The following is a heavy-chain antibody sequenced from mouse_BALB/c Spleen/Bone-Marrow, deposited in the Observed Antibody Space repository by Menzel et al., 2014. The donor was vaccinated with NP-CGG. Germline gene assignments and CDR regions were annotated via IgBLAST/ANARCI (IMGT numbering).Heavy chain of an antibody. CDR2: IHYSGST. Sequence: QLKESGPDLVKPSQSLSLTCSVTGYSITSGYSWHWIRQLPGNKLEWMGYIHYSGSTNYNPSLKSRISITRDTSKNQFFLQLNSVTTEDTATYYCARDYYGWFAYWGQGTLVTVSA. D-gene: IGHD1-1*01. CDR1: GYSITSGYS. V-gene: IGHV3-1*02. J-gene: IGHJ3*01. CDR3: ARDYYGWFAY.